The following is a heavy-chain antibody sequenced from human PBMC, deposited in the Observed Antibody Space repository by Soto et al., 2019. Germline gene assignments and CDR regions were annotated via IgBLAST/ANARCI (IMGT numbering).Heavy chain of an antibody. J-gene: IGHJ6*02. CDR3: ARDTYYYDSSGYYYEGYYYYGMDV. CDR2: IIPIFGTA. CDR1: GGTFSSYA. Sequence: ASVKVSCKASGGTFSSYAISWVRQAPGQGLEWMGGIIPIFGTANYAQKFQGRVTITADESTSTAYMELSSLRSEDTAVYYCARDTYYYDSSGYYYEGYYYYGMDVWGQGTTVTVSS. D-gene: IGHD3-22*01. V-gene: IGHV1-69*13.